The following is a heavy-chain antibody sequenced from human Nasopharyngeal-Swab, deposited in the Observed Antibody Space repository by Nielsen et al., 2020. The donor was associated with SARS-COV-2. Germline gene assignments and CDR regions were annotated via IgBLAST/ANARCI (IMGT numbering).Heavy chain of an antibody. CDR2: VSSDGSNK. V-gene: IGHV3-30*03. D-gene: IGHD6-25*01. J-gene: IGHJ3*01. CDR3: AAGTWYRGGYDAFDV. Sequence: GGSLRLFCAASGFTFSSYTMNWVRQAPGKGLEWVGVVSSDGSNKYYSDSAKGRFALSRDNSKNTVVLQMNSLTAEDTAVYYCAAGTWYRGGYDAFDVWGQGTVVTVSS. CDR1: GFTFSSYT.